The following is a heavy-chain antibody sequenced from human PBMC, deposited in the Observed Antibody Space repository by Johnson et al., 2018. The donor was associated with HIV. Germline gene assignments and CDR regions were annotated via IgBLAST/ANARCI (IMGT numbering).Heavy chain of an antibody. CDR2: ISGGVGDT. D-gene: IGHD3-10*01. CDR1: GFTFSSYG. Sequence: QVQLVESGGGVVQPGRSLRLSCAASGFTFSSYGMHWVRQAPGKGLEWVSSISGGVGDTYYADSVKGRFTISRDNSKNTLYLQMGSLRAEDMAVYYCARSRFREPAAFDIWGQGTMVTVSS. J-gene: IGHJ3*02. V-gene: IGHV3-NL1*01. CDR3: ARSRFREPAAFDI.